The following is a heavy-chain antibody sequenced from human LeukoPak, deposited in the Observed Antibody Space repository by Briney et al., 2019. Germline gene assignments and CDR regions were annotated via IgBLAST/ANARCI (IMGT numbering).Heavy chain of an antibody. CDR2: IYYSGST. Sequence: KTSETLSLTCTVSGGSISSYYWSWIRQPAGKGLEWIGYIYYSGSTNYNPSLKSRVTISVDTSKNQFSLKLSSVTAADTAVYYCARDEEYSSSSDAFDIWGQGTMVTVSS. CDR1: GGSISSYY. CDR3: ARDEEYSSSSDAFDI. V-gene: IGHV4-59*01. J-gene: IGHJ3*02. D-gene: IGHD6-6*01.